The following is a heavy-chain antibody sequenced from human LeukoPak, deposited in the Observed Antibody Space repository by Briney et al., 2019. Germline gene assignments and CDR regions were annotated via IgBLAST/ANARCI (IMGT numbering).Heavy chain of an antibody. V-gene: IGHV3-43D*04. J-gene: IGHJ4*02. CDR1: GFTFDDYA. CDR2: ISWEGGST. CDR3: AKPPLALYCGGDCYVDY. D-gene: IGHD2-21*01. Sequence: GGSLRLSCAASGFTFDDYAMHWVRQAPGKGLEWVSLISWEGGSTYYADSVKGRFTISRDNSKNSLYLEMNSLRAEDTALYYCAKPPLALYCGGDCYVDYWGQGTLVTVSS.